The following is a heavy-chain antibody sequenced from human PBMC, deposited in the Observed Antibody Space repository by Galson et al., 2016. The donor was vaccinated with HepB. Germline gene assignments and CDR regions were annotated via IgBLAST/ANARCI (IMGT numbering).Heavy chain of an antibody. J-gene: IGHJ4*02. CDR2: IWYDGSNT. D-gene: IGHD3-9*01. V-gene: IGHV3-33*01. Sequence: SLRLSCAASGFTFRSYGTHWVRQAPGKGLEWVAVIWYDGSNTYYGDSVKGRFTISRDNSKNTLYLQMNSLGPEDTAVYYCAAYDTGHFDYWGQGTVVTVSS. CDR3: AAYDTGHFDY. CDR1: GFTFRSYG.